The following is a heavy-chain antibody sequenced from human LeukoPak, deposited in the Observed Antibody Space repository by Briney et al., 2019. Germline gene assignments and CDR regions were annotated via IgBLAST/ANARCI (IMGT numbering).Heavy chain of an antibody. V-gene: IGHV1-2*02. D-gene: IGHD1/OR15-1a*01. CDR3: ARSYTNNGGFPPY. Sequence: GASVKVSCKVSGYTLTELSMHWVRQAPGQGLEWMGWINPDSGGTNYAQKFQGRVTMTRGTSVSTAYMEPSRLTSDDTAVYYCARSYTNNGGFPPYWGQGTLVTVSS. J-gene: IGHJ4*02. CDR1: GYTLTELS. CDR2: INPDSGGT.